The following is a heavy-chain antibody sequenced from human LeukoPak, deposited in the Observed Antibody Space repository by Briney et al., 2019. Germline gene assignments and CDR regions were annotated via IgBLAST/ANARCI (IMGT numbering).Heavy chain of an antibody. J-gene: IGHJ5*02. CDR3: AREIITEGDCFDP. CDR1: GDSIRSGGHF. Sequence: SETLSLTCTVSGDSIRSGGHFWSWIRQHPEKGLEWIGYIYYSGTTKYNPSLKSRVTISVDTSTNQFSLKLTSVTVADTAVYYCAREIITEGDCFDPWGQGILVTVSS. D-gene: IGHD3-10*01. CDR2: IYYSGTT. V-gene: IGHV4-31*03.